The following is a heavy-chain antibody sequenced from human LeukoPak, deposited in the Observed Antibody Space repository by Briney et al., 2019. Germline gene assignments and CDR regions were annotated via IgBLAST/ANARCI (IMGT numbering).Heavy chain of an antibody. CDR1: GASISNGDYY. Sequence: SETLSLTCTLSGASISNGDYYWTWIRQTPGEGLEWIGYIYHSGSTYYNPSLKSRLTISLDTSENQFSLSLNSVTAADTAVYYCAREALLYYFDYWGQGTPVTVSS. D-gene: IGHD2-15*01. J-gene: IGHJ4*02. V-gene: IGHV4-30-4*08. CDR3: AREALLYYFDY. CDR2: IYHSGST.